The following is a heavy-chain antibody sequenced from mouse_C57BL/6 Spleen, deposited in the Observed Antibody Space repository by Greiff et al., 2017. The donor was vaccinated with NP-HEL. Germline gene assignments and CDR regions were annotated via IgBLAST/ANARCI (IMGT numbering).Heavy chain of an antibody. CDR3: AREYGSSHWYFDV. V-gene: IGHV1-42*01. Sequence: DVQLQESGPELVKPGASVKISCKASGYSFTGYYMNWVKQSPEKSLEWIGEINPSTGGTTYNQKFKAKATLTVDKSSSTAYMQLKSLTSEDSAVYYCAREYGSSHWYFDVWGTGTTVTVSS. D-gene: IGHD1-1*01. CDR1: GYSFTGYY. J-gene: IGHJ1*03. CDR2: INPSTGGT.